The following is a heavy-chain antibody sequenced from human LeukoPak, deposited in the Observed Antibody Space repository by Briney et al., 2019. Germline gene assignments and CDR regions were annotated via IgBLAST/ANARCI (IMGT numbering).Heavy chain of an antibody. D-gene: IGHD6-19*01. Sequence: GGSLRLSCAASGFTFSSYSMNWVRQAPGKGLEWVSYLSSSGSAFSYADSVKGRFTIARDNAKNSLYLQMNSLRAEDTAVYYCARYLAVAGLADYWGQGTLVTVSS. CDR2: LSSSGSAF. CDR1: GFTFSSYS. J-gene: IGHJ4*02. V-gene: IGHV3-48*04. CDR3: ARYLAVAGLADY.